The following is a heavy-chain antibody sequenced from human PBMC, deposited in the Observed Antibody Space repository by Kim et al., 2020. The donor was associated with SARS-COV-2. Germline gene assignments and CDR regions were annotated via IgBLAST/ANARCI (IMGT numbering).Heavy chain of an antibody. CDR3: ATGDCSGGSCYGMDV. J-gene: IGHJ6*02. Sequence: QKCQGRVTMTRDTSTSTVYMELSSLRSEDTAVYYCATGDCSGGSCYGMDVWGQGTTVTVSS. D-gene: IGHD2-15*01. V-gene: IGHV1-46*01.